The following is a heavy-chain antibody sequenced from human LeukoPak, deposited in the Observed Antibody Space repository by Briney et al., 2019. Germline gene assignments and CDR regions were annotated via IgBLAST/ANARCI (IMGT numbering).Heavy chain of an antibody. CDR2: VYYSGNT. CDR3: ARVAAAAGTLTIDY. Sequence: SETLSLTCTVSGGSINSGNYYWGWIRQPPEKGLEWIGTVYYSGNTYYSPSLKSRVTMSVDTSKNQFSLKLSSVTAADTAVYYCARVAAAAGTLTIDYWGQGTLVTVSS. J-gene: IGHJ4*02. D-gene: IGHD6-13*01. V-gene: IGHV4-39*07. CDR1: GGSINSGNYY.